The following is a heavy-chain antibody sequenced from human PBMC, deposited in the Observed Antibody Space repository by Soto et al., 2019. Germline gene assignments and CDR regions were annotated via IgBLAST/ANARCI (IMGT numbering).Heavy chain of an antibody. Sequence: QVQLVQSGSELKNPGASLKVSCKASGYTFTTYGVSWVRQAPGQGLEWMGYINTYNGNTKYAQRLQGRVTMTTDTSTRTAYMELMSLRSDDTAVYYCVRDRGIVGSNALAYFDYWGQGTLVTISS. CDR1: GYTFTTYG. V-gene: IGHV1-18*01. D-gene: IGHD1-26*01. J-gene: IGHJ4*02. CDR2: INTYNGNT. CDR3: VRDRGIVGSNALAYFDY.